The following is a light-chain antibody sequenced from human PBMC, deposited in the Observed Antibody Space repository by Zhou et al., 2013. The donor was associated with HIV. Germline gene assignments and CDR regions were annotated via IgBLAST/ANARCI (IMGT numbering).Light chain of an antibody. CDR2: DAS. CDR3: QQYDTYWT. V-gene: IGKV1-5*01. Sequence: DIQMTQSPLILSASVGDRVTVTCRASQSLGRWLAWYQQRPGKGPNLLISDASTLESGVPSRFSGSGSGTDFTLTIASLQPEDVATYYCQQYDTYWTFGQGTKVEI. J-gene: IGKJ1*01. CDR1: QSLGRW.